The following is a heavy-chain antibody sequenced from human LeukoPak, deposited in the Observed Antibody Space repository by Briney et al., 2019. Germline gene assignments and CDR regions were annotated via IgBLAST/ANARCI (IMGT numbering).Heavy chain of an antibody. J-gene: IGHJ4*02. CDR3: ARDRISGWYNDY. CDR2: IIPIFGTA. D-gene: IGHD6-19*01. CDR1: GGTFSSYA. Sequence: SVKVSCKASGGTFSSYAIGWVRQAPGQGLEWMGGIIPIFGTANYAQKFQGRATITADESTGTAYMELSSLRSEDTAVYYCARDRISGWYNDYWGQGTLVTVSS. V-gene: IGHV1-69*13.